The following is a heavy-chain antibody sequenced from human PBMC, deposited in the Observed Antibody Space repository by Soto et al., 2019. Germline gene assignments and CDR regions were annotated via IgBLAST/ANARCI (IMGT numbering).Heavy chain of an antibody. V-gene: IGHV4-59*01. CDR3: AKEGSSGWSFDY. J-gene: IGHJ4*02. CDR1: GGSISSYY. CDR2: IYYSGST. D-gene: IGHD6-19*01. Sequence: SETLSLTCTVSGGSISSYYWSWIRQPPGKGLEWIGYIYYSGSTNYNPSLKSRVTISVDTSKNQFSLKLSSVTAADTAVFYCAKEGSSGWSFDYWGQGTLVTVS.